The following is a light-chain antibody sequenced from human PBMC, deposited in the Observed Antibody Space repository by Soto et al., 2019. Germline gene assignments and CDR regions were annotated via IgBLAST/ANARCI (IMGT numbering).Light chain of an antibody. CDR3: QQYYSSPPWT. CDR2: WAS. J-gene: IGKJ1*01. V-gene: IGKV4-1*01. CDR1: QSVLYSSNNKNY. Sequence: DIVMTPSPDSLAVSLGERATINCKSSQSVLYSSNNKNYLAWYQQKPGQPPKLLIYWASTREAGVPDRFSGSGSGTDFTLTSSSLQAEDVAAYYCQQYYSSPPWTFGQGTKVEIK.